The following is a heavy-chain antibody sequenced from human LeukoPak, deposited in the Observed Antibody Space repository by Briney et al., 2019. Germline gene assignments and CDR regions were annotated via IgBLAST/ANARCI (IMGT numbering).Heavy chain of an antibody. CDR3: AKVTYYYGSGSYLDY. J-gene: IGHJ4*02. D-gene: IGHD3-10*01. CDR2: IRYDGTNK. V-gene: IGHV3-30*02. CDR1: GFTFSSYG. Sequence: PGGSLRLSCAASGFTFSSYGMHWVRQAPGQGLEWVAFIRYDGTNKYYADSVKGRFTISRDNSKNTLYLQMNSLRAEDTAVYYCAKVTYYYGSGSYLDYWGQGTLVTVSS.